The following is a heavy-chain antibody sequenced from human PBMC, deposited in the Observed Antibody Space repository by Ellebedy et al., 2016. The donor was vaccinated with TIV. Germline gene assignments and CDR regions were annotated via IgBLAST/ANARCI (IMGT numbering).Heavy chain of an antibody. V-gene: IGHV3-7*01. D-gene: IGHD4-17*01. CDR2: IKQDGSEK. J-gene: IGHJ3*02. CDR1: RFAFSSYW. CDR3: ATDGSYGDYLSPTHAFVI. Sequence: GGSLRLSCAASRFAFSSYWMSRVRQAPGKGLDWVANIKQDGSEKYYADSVTGRFTLARDNAKNSRYLQMNNLRAEDTAVYYCATDGSYGDYLSPTHAFVIWGQGTMVTVSS.